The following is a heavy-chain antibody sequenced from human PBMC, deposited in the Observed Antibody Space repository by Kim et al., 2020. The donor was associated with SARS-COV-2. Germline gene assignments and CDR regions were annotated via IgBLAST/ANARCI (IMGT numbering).Heavy chain of an antibody. D-gene: IGHD1-20*01. J-gene: IGHJ4*02. Sequence: NYAQKFQGRVTMTRDTSISTAYMELSRLRSDDTAVYYCARADPYNWNFDYWGQGTLVTVSS. CDR3: ARADPYNWNFDY. V-gene: IGHV1-2*02.